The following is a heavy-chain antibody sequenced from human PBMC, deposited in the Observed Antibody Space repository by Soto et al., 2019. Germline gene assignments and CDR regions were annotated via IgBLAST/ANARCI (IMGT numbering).Heavy chain of an antibody. J-gene: IGHJ4*02. CDR2: INPSGGRT. V-gene: IGHV1-46*01. Sequence: GASVKVSCNASGNSFTTYYMHWVRQAPGQGLEWMGIINPSGGRTTYAQKFQGRVTMTRDTSTSTFHMELSSLTSEDTAVYYCAGLYHYDSSGYYDYWGQGTLVTVSS. D-gene: IGHD3-22*01. CDR3: AGLYHYDSSGYYDY. CDR1: GNSFTTYY.